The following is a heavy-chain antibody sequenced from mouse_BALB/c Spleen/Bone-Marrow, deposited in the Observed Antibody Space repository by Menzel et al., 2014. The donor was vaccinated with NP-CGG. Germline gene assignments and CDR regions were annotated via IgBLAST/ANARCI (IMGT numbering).Heavy chain of an antibody. V-gene: IGHV5-17*02. Sequence: DVKLQESGGGLVQPGGSRKLSCAASGFTFSSFGMHWVRQAPEKGLEWVAYISSGSSTIYYADTVMGRFTISRDNPKNTLFQQMTSLRSEDEAMYYCARSGSSSGYFDYWGQGTPLTVSS. CDR3: ARSGSSSGYFDY. CDR1: GFTFSSFG. J-gene: IGHJ2*01. D-gene: IGHD1-1*01. CDR2: ISSGSSTI.